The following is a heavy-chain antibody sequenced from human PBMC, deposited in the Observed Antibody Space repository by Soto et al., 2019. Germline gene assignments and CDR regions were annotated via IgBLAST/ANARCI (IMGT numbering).Heavy chain of an antibody. Sequence: ASVKVSCKASGYTFSDYYVHWVREAPGQGLEWMGWINPSSGGTIYTQRFQGRVTMTRDTSISTVYMELSRLTSDDTAVYYCAREMGVMGAPGYTWFDPWGQGALVTVSS. D-gene: IGHD3-16*01. CDR1: GYTFSDYY. CDR3: AREMGVMGAPGYTWFDP. V-gene: IGHV1-2*02. J-gene: IGHJ5*02. CDR2: INPSSGGT.